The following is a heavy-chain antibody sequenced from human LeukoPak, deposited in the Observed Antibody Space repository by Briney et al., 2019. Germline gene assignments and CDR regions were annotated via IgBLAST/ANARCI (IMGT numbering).Heavy chain of an antibody. CDR3: ARDVGMVVGATSSLAFDI. J-gene: IGHJ3*02. CDR2: ISAYNGNT. CDR1: GYTFTSYG. V-gene: IGHV1-18*01. D-gene: IGHD1-26*01. Sequence: ASVKVSCKASGYTFTSYGISWVRQAPGQGLEWMGWISAYNGNTNYAQKLQGRVTMTTDTSTSTAYMELRSLRSDDTAVYYCARDVGMVVGATSSLAFDIWGQGTMVTVSS.